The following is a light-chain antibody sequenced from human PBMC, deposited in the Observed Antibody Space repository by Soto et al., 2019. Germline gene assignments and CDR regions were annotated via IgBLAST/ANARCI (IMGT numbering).Light chain of an antibody. J-gene: IGKJ5*01. V-gene: IGKV3-11*01. Sequence: DTVLTQSPATLSLSPGETATLSCRASQSVRSHLAWYQQRPGQPPRLLIYDASYRATGVPLRFSGSGSGTEFTLTISSLESGDSAIYYCYQHSYWPPITFGQGTPLEI. CDR2: DAS. CDR1: QSVRSH. CDR3: YQHSYWPPIT.